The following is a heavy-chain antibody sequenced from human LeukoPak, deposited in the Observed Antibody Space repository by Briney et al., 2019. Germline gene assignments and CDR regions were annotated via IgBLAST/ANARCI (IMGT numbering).Heavy chain of an antibody. J-gene: IGHJ2*01. CDR3: TRDLSGYSYGLYWYFDL. D-gene: IGHD5-18*01. V-gene: IGHV4-59*01. CDR1: GGSISSYY. Sequence: SETLSLTCTVSGGSISSYYWSWIRQPPGKGLEWIGYIYYSGSTNYNPSLKSRVTISVDTSKNQFSLKLSSVTAADTAVYYCTRDLSGYSYGLYWYFDLWGRGTLVTVSS. CDR2: IYYSGST.